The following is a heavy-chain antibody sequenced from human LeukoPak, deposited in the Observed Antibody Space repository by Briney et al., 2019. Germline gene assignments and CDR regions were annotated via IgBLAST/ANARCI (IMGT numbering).Heavy chain of an antibody. D-gene: IGHD6-13*01. CDR3: ARGLQAYSSSWYALVNWFDP. CDR1: GFTFSSYA. CDR2: INHSGST. J-gene: IGHJ5*02. V-gene: IGHV4-34*01. Sequence: PGGSLRLSCAASGFTFSSYAMSWIRQPPGKGLEWIGEINHSGSTNYNPSLKSRVTISVDTSKNQFSLKLSSVTAADTAVYYCARGLQAYSSSWYALVNWFDPWGQGTLVTVSS.